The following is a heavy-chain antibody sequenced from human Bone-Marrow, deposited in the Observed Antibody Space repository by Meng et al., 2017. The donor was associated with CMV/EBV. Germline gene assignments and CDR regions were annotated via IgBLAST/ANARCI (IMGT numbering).Heavy chain of an antibody. CDR3: AKDRASGWTHWYFDL. V-gene: IGHV3-30*18. Sequence: SGFTVSSNYMSWVRQAPGKGLEWVAVISYDGSNKYYADSVKGRFTISRDNSKNTLYLQMNSLRAEDTAVYYCAKDRASGWTHWYFDLWGRGTLVTVSS. CDR1: GFTVSSNY. CDR2: ISYDGSNK. D-gene: IGHD6-19*01. J-gene: IGHJ2*01.